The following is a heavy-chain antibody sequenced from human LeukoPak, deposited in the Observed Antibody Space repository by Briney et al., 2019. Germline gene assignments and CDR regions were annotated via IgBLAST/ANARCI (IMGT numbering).Heavy chain of an antibody. D-gene: IGHD3-9*01. CDR2: IYFIGST. CDR3: ARNVRYFEGRDYMDV. V-gene: IGHV4-39*07. CDR1: GGSISSSSYY. Sequence: SPSETLSLTCTVSGGSISSSSYYWGWIRQPPGKGLEWIGSIYFIGSTYYNPSLKSRVTISVDTSKNQFSLKLSSVTAADTAMYYCARNVRYFEGRDYMDVWGKGTTVTISS. J-gene: IGHJ6*03.